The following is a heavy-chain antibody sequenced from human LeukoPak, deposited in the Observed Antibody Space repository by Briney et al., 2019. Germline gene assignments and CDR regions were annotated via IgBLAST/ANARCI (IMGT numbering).Heavy chain of an antibody. CDR2: INPNSGGT. CDR1: GYTFTGYY. J-gene: IGHJ5*02. Sequence: GASVEVSCKASGYTFTGYYMHWVRQAPGQGLEWMGWINPNSGGTNYAQKFQGRVTMTEDTSTDTAYMELSSLRSEDTAVYYCATARGVTMVRGVIIFINWFDPWGQGTLVTVSS. CDR3: ATARGVTMVRGVIIFINWFDP. V-gene: IGHV1-2*02. D-gene: IGHD3-10*01.